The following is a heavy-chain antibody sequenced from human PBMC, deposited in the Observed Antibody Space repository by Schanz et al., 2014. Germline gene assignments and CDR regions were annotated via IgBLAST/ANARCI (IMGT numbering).Heavy chain of an antibody. D-gene: IGHD5-12*01. V-gene: IGHV1-18*01. CDR3: ARDFSAYVGNDFDY. CDR2: ISPYNGNT. CDR1: GYTFNNYTYV. Sequence: QVLQVQSGSELKKPGTSVKVSCKASGYTFNNYTYVMIWVRQAPGQGREWMGWISPYNGNTNYAQKIQGRVTMTAVTSTSTAYMDLRGQRSDDAAVYYCARDFSAYVGNDFDYWGQGTLVTVSS. J-gene: IGHJ4*02.